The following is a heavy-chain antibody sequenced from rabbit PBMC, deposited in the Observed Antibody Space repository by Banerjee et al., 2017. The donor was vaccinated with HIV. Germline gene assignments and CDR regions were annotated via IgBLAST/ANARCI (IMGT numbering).Heavy chain of an antibody. V-gene: IGHV1S40*01. D-gene: IGHD7-1*01. CDR2: IYIGSSGST. CDR1: GIDFSSYYY. Sequence: QSLEESGGGLVKPGGTLTLTCKASGIDFSSYYYMCWVRQAPGKGLELIACIYIGSSGSTYYASWAKGRFAISKTSSTTVTLQMTSLTAADTANYFCAGGVPGYPSLKLWGPGPLVT. J-gene: IGHJ4*01. CDR3: AGGVPGYPSLKL.